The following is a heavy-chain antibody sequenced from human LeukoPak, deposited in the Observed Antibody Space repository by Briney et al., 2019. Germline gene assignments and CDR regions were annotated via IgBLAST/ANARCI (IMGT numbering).Heavy chain of an antibody. V-gene: IGHV4-4*02. CDR3: ATDVYGDYATHYFDF. Sequence: SETLSLTCAVSGASITSSHWWSWARQPPGKGLEWIGEIHDSGTTNYKPSLKSRVTMSLDKSNNQISLKLTSVTAADTAVYYCATDVYGDYATHYFDFWGQGTLVTVSS. CDR1: GASITSSHW. J-gene: IGHJ4*02. D-gene: IGHD4-17*01. CDR2: IHDSGTT.